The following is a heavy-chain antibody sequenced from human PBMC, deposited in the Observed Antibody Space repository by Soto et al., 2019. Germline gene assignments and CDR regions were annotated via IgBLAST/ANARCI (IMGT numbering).Heavy chain of an antibody. CDR1: GFSFSNVW. D-gene: IGHD2-15*01. CDR2: IKSKSVGGTT. CDR3: TTYSTQTMCDGGPCYSVQPKIHDS. Sequence: EVQLVESGGGLVKPGGSLTLSCAASGFSFSNVWMSWVLQAPGKGLECVGHIKSKSVGGTTDYTAPVKGRFTISRDDSKDTLYLQMNSLKTEDTAVYYCTTYSTQTMCDGGPCYSVQPKIHDSWGQGILVTVSS. J-gene: IGHJ4*02. V-gene: IGHV3-15*01.